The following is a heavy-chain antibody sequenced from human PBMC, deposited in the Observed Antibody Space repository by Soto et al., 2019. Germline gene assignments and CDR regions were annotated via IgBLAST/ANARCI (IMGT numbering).Heavy chain of an antibody. D-gene: IGHD1-7*01. V-gene: IGHV4-30-2*01. J-gene: IGHJ4*02. Sequence: TLSLTGAVSGGSISSGGYSWSWIRQPPGKGLEWIGYIYHSGSTYYNPSLKSRVTISVDRSKNQFSLKLSSVTAADTAVYYCARGPNNWNYRGGRPFDYWGQGTLVTVSS. CDR2: IYHSGST. CDR3: ARGPNNWNYRGGRPFDY. CDR1: GGSISSGGYS.